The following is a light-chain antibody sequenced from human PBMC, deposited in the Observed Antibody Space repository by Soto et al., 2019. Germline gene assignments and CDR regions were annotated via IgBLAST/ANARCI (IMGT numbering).Light chain of an antibody. CDR1: SSNIGNNA. CDR3: AVWDDSLNGPV. CDR2: FDD. J-gene: IGLJ2*01. Sequence: QSMVTQPPSVSAAPGQRVTISCSGSSSNIGNNAVNWYQQLPGKAPKLLIHFDDRVASGVSDRISGSKSGTSASLSISGLQSDDEADYYCAVWDDSLNGPVFGGGTQLTVL. V-gene: IGLV1-36*01.